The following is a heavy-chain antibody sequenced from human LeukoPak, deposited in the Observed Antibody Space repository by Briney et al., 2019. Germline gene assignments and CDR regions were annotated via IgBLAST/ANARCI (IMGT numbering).Heavy chain of an antibody. CDR3: ARDQLQLGWFDP. Sequence: SETLSLTCTVSGGSISSYYWSWIRQPPGKGLEWIGYIYYSGSTNYNPSLKSRVTISVDTSKNQFPLKLSSVTAADTAVYYRARDQLQLGWFDPWGQGTLVTVSS. D-gene: IGHD6-13*01. CDR2: IYYSGST. J-gene: IGHJ5*02. CDR1: GGSISSYY. V-gene: IGHV4-59*01.